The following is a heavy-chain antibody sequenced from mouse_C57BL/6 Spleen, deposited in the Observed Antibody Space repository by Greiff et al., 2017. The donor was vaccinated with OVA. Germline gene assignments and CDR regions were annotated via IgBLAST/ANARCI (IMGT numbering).Heavy chain of an antibody. D-gene: IGHD1-1*01. CDR3: ARIKVTTVVTRAMDY. V-gene: IGHV1-18*01. CDR1: GYTFTDYN. CDR2: INPNNGGT. Sequence: VQLQQSGPELVKPGASVKIPCKASGYTFTDYNMDWVKQSHGKSLEWIGDINPNNGGTIYNQKFKGKATLTVDKSSSTAYMELRSLTSEDTAVYYCARIKVTTVVTRAMDYWGQGTSVTVSS. J-gene: IGHJ4*01.